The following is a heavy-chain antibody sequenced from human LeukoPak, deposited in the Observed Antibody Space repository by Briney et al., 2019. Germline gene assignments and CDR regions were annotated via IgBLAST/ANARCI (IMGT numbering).Heavy chain of an antibody. CDR2: ISSSSSTI. CDR1: GFTFSSYS. CDR3: ARVVVGATSQWFDP. D-gene: IGHD1-26*01. Sequence: GGSLRLSFAASGFTFSSYSMNWVRQAPGKGREWVSYISSSSSTIYYAVSVKRRFTISRDNAKKSLYLQMNSLRDEDTAVYYCARVVVGATSQWFDPWGQGTLVTVSS. V-gene: IGHV3-48*02. J-gene: IGHJ5*02.